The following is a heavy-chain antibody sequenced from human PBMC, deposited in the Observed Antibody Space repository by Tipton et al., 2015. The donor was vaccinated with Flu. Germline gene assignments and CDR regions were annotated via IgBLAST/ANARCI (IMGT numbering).Heavy chain of an antibody. J-gene: IGHJ6*02. CDR3: ARASFYGSGTLHGMDV. CDR2: IYTSGST. D-gene: IGHD3-10*01. Sequence: TLSLTCTVSGGSISSYYWSWIRQPAGKGLEWIGRIYTSGSTNYNPSLKSRVTMSVDTSKNQFSLKLSSVTAADTAVYYCARASFYGSGTLHGMDVWGQGTPVTVPS. V-gene: IGHV4-4*07. CDR1: GGSISSYY.